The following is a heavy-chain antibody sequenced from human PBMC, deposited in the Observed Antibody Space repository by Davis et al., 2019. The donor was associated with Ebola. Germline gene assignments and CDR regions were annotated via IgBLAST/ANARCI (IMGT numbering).Heavy chain of an antibody. CDR3: ARVMAAADTGYLDP. J-gene: IGHJ5*02. D-gene: IGHD6-13*01. CDR1: GDSMSNFY. Sequence: MPSETLSLTCTVSGDSMSNFYWSWIRQPPGKGLEWTGYISYSGSTNYNASLKSRVTIPVEKSKNQFALKLSSVTAADTAVYYCARVMAAADTGYLDPWGQGTLVTVAS. CDR2: ISYSGST. V-gene: IGHV4-59*01.